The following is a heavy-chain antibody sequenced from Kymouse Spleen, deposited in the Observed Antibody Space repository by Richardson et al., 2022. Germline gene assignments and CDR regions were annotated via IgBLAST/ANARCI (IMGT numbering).Heavy chain of an antibody. J-gene: IGHJ6*02. CDR1: GFTFSSYG. Sequence: QVQLVESGGGVVQPGRSLRLSCAASGFTFSSYGMHWVRQAPGKGLEWVAVISYDGSNKYYADSVKGRFTISRDNSKNTLYLQMNSLRAEDTAVYYCAKEPLELRGLLRYGRLGPRDHGHRLL. D-gene: IGHD1-7*01. V-gene: IGHV3-30*18. CDR3: AKEPLELRGLLRYGR. CDR2: ISYDGSNK.